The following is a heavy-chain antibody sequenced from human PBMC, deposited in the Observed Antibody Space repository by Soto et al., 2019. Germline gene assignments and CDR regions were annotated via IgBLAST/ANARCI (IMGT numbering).Heavy chain of an antibody. CDR3: ASNGIAVAGNTFDY. CDR2: IIPILGIA. V-gene: IGHV1-69*02. D-gene: IGHD6-19*01. Sequence: QVQLVQSGAEVKKPGSSVKVSCKASGGTFSSYTISWVRQAPGQGLEWMGRIIPILGIANYAQKFQGRVTITADKSTSTAYMELSSLRSEDTAVYYCASNGIAVAGNTFDYWGQGTLVTVSS. J-gene: IGHJ4*02. CDR1: GGTFSSYT.